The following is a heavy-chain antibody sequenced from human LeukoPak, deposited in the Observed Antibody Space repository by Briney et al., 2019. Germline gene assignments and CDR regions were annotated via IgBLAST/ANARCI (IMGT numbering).Heavy chain of an antibody. CDR1: GYTFTSYY. CDR2: INPSGGST. CDR3: ASRNEYSSGWYNFDY. V-gene: IGHV1-46*01. J-gene: IGHJ4*02. Sequence: ASVKVSCKASGYTFTSYYMHWERQAPGQGLEWMGIINPSGGSTSYAQKFQGRVTMTRDTSTSTVYMELSSLRSEDTAVYYCASRNEYSSGWYNFDYWGQGTLVTVSS. D-gene: IGHD6-19*01.